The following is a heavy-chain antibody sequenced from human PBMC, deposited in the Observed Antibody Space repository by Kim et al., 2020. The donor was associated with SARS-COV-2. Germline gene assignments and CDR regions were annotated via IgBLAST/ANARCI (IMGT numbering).Heavy chain of an antibody. CDR1: GFTFNDAW. J-gene: IGHJ1*01. V-gene: IGHV3-15*01. CDR3: TTDLSVGATKCA. Sequence: GGSLRLSCAASGFTFNDAWMSWVRQAPGKGLEWVGRVKSKTDGGTIDYAAPVKGRFTISSDDSKTTLHLQINSLKTAATAVYYCTTDLSVGATKCAWGQG. CDR2: VKSKTDGGTI. D-gene: IGHD1-26*01.